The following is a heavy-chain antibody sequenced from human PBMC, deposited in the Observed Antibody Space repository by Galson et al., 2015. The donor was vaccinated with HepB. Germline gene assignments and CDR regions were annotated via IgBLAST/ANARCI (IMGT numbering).Heavy chain of an antibody. CDR2: IYTSGST. V-gene: IGHV4-61*02. J-gene: IGHJ4*02. CDR1: GGSISSGSFY. D-gene: IGHD1-14*01. Sequence: TLSLTCTVSGGSISSGSFYWSWIRQPAGKGLEWIGRIYTSGSTNYNPSLKSRVTMSVDTSKNQFSLKLSSVTAADTAVYYCARGSPEYYFDYWGQGTLVTVSS. CDR3: ARGSPEYYFDY.